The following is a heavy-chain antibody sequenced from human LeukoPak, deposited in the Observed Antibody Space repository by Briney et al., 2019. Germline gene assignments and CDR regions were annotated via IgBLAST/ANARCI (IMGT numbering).Heavy chain of an antibody. CDR3: AKDRGTIFDVLNFDFGL. CDR2: ISRDGTDR. Sequence: GGSLRLSCAASGFDFSDSVMHWVRQAPGEGLEWVAIISRDGTDRRYEDSVKGRFTISRDNSETTVSLQMSSLTPDDTGLYYCAKDRGTIFDVLNFDFGLWGQGALVTVSS. D-gene: IGHD3-3*02. J-gene: IGHJ4*02. V-gene: IGHV3-30*18. CDR1: GFDFSDSV.